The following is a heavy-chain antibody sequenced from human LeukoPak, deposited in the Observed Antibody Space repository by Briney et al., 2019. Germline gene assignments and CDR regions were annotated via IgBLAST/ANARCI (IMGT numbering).Heavy chain of an antibody. CDR2: IYYSGST. V-gene: IGHV4-39*01. CDR1: GGSISSSSYY. Sequence: SETLSLTCTVSGGSISSSSYYWGWIRQPPGKGLEWIGSIYYSGSTYYNPSLKSRVTISVDTSTNQFSLKLSSVTAADTAVYYCASWGGIAVAGTEVDAFDIWGQGTMVTVSS. CDR3: ASWGGIAVAGTEVDAFDI. J-gene: IGHJ3*02. D-gene: IGHD6-19*01.